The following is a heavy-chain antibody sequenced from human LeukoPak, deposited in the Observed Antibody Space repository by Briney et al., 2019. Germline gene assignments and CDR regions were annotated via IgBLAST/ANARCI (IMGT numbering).Heavy chain of an antibody. CDR3: ARARRYYDSSGYYPYFDY. CDR1: GGSISSYY. V-gene: IGHV4-59*01. CDR2: IYYSGST. Sequence: PSETLSLTCTVSGGSISSYYRSWIRQPPGKGLEWIGYIYYSGSTNYNPSLKSQVTISVDTSKNQFSLKLSSVTAADTAVYYCARARRYYDSSGYYPYFDYWGQGTLVTVSS. D-gene: IGHD3-22*01. J-gene: IGHJ4*02.